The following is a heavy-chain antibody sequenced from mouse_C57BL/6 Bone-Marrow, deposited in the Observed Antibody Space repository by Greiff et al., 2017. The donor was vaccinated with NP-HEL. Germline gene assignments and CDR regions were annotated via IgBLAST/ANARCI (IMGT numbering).Heavy chain of an antibody. CDR3: AYPAY. CDR2: IYPRSGNT. CDR1: GYTFTSYG. J-gene: IGHJ3*01. Sequence: QVQLQQSGAELARPGASVKLSCKASGYTFTSYGISWVKQRTGQGLEWIGEIYPRSGNTYYNEKFKGKATLTADKSSSTAYMELRSLTSEDSAVYFCAYPAYWGQGTLVTVSA. V-gene: IGHV1-81*01. D-gene: IGHD5-1*01.